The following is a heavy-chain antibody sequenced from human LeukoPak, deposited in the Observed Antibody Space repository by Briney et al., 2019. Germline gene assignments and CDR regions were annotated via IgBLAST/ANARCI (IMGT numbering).Heavy chain of an antibody. Sequence: SETLSLTCAVYGGSFSGYYWSWIRQPPGKGLEWIGEINHSGSTNYNPSLKSRVTISVDTSKNQFSLKLSSVTAADTAVYYCARSDSGSYFIAFDIWGQGQWSPSLQ. D-gene: IGHD1-26*01. CDR2: INHSGST. V-gene: IGHV4-34*01. CDR3: ARSDSGSYFIAFDI. CDR1: GGSFSGYY. J-gene: IGHJ3*02.